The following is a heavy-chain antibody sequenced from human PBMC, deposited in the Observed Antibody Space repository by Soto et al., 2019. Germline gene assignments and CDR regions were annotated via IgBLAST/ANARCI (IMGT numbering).Heavy chain of an antibody. V-gene: IGHV3-48*02. J-gene: IGHJ4*02. Sequence: EVQLVESGGGLVQPGESLRLSCAASEFTFSSFNMHWVRQAPGKGLEWVSYISASSTTVYYGDSVKGRFTISRDNSKNSLYRQMNSLRDEDTAVYYCARIDRRDGNKYADYWGQGTLFTVSA. CDR2: ISASSTTV. CDR3: ARIDRRDGNKYADY. CDR1: EFTFSSFN. D-gene: IGHD2-8*01.